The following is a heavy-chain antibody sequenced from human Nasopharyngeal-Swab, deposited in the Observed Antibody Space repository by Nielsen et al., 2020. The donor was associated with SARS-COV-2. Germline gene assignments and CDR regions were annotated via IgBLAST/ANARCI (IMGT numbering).Heavy chain of an antibody. CDR3: ARDGGGYTGWFDP. CDR2: IYYSGST. V-gene: IGHV4-59*01. CDR1: GGSISSYY. D-gene: IGHD5-18*01. J-gene: IGHJ5*02. Sequence: SETLSLTCTVSGGSISSYYWSWIRQPPGKGLEWIGYIYYSGSTNYNPSLKSRVTISVDTSKNQFSLKLSSVTAADTAVYYCARDGGGYTGWFDPWGQGTLVTVSS.